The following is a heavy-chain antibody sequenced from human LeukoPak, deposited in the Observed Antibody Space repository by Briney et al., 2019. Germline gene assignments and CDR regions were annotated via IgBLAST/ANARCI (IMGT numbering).Heavy chain of an antibody. Sequence: GGSLRLSCAASGFTFSSYWMSWVCQAPGKGLEWVANIKQDGSEKYYVDSVKGRFTISRDNAKNSLYLQMNSLRAEDTAVYYCAKDRCSNGIGCLYYYMDVWGKGTTVTISS. D-gene: IGHD2-8*01. CDR3: AKDRCSNGIGCLYYYMDV. J-gene: IGHJ6*03. V-gene: IGHV3-7*01. CDR2: IKQDGSEK. CDR1: GFTFSSYW.